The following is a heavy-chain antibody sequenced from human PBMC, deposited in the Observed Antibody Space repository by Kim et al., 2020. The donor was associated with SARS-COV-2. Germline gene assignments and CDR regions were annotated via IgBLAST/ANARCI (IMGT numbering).Heavy chain of an antibody. CDR2: INHVGSGT. V-gene: IGHV3-23*03. CDR1: GFTLGNND. Sequence: GGSLRLSCAASGFTLGNNDMSWVRQAPGKRLEWVSLINHVGSGTYYADSVNGRFTISRDSSRNTLYLQMNSLRVEDTAVYDCMKDKVEVWGQGTTVTVSS. J-gene: IGHJ6*02. CDR3: MKDKVEV.